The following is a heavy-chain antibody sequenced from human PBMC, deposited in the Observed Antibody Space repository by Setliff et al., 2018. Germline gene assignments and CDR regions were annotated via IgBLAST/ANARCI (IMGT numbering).Heavy chain of an antibody. CDR2: IIPILGIA. CDR1: GGTFSSYA. Sequence: ASVKVSCKASGGTFSSYAISWVRQAPGQGLEWMGGIIPILGIANYAQKFQGRVTITADESTSTAYMELSSLRSEDTAVYYCARGGSGSYYWYWGQGTLVTVSS. D-gene: IGHD3-10*01. J-gene: IGHJ4*02. CDR3: ARGGSGSYYWY. V-gene: IGHV1-69*10.